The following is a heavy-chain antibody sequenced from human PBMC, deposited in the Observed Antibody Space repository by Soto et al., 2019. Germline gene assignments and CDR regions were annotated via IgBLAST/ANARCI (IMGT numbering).Heavy chain of an antibody. CDR3: AHGRAARYCSGGSCSGFDY. V-gene: IGHV2-5*02. CDR2: IYWDDDK. J-gene: IGHJ4*02. Sequence: PNRVNTTLTHTLTCTFSGLSLNTIGVGVGWIRQPPGKALEWLTLIYWDDDKRYSPSLKSRLTVTKDTSKNQVVLTMTNMDPVDTATYYCAHGRAARYCSGGSCSGFDYWGQGTLVTVSS. CDR1: GLSLNTIGVG. D-gene: IGHD2-15*01.